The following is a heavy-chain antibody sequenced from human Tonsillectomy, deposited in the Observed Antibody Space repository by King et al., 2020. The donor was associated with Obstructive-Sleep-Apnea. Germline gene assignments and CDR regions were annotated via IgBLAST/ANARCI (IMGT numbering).Heavy chain of an antibody. CDR1: GFTFSSYS. CDR3: ARDSGDSGYDSRPI. J-gene: IGHJ4*02. V-gene: IGHV3-48*04. Sequence: VQLVESGGGLVQPGGFLRLSCAASGFTFSSYSMNWVRQAPGKGLEWVSYITSSSNTIYYADSVRGRFTISRDNAKNSLYLQMNSLRAEDTAVYYCARDSGDSGYDSRPIWGQGILVTVSS. CDR2: ITSSSNTI. D-gene: IGHD5-12*01.